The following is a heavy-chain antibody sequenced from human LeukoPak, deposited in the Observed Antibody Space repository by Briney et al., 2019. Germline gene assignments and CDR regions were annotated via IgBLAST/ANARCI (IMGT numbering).Heavy chain of an antibody. CDR1: GGSISSYY. V-gene: IGHV4-59*12. J-gene: IGHJ4*02. Sequence: NSSETLSLTCTVSGGSISSYYWSWIRQPPGKGLEWIGYIYYSGSTSYNPSLKSRVTLSVDTSKNQFSLRLSSVTAADTAVYYCARRTFGGVIAYWGQGTLVTVSS. D-gene: IGHD3-16*02. CDR2: IYYSGST. CDR3: ARRTFGGVIAY.